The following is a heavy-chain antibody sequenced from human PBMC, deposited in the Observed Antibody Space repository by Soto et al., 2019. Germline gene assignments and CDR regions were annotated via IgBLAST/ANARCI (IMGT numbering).Heavy chain of an antibody. V-gene: IGHV1-69*13. J-gene: IGHJ6*02. D-gene: IGHD3-22*01. CDR3: ARYYYDSSGYYYYYGMDV. CDR2: IIPIFGTA. Sequence: VASVKVSCKASGGTFSSYAISWVRQAPGQGLEWMGGIIPIFGTANYAQKFQGRVTITADESTSTAYMELSSLRSEDTAVYYCARYYYDSSGYYYYYGMDVWGQGTTVTVSS. CDR1: GGTFSSYA.